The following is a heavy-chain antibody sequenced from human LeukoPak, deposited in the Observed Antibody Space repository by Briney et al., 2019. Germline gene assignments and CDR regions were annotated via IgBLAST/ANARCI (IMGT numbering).Heavy chain of an antibody. CDR1: GYTFNSYD. CDR2: MNPNSGNT. CDR3: AREVRGVLPRDY. D-gene: IGHD3-10*01. V-gene: IGHV1-8*01. J-gene: IGHJ4*02. Sequence: ASVKVSCKASGYTFNSYDINWVRQATGQGLEWMGWMNPNSGNTGYAQKFQGRVTMTRNTSISTAYMELSSLRSEDTAVYYCAREVRGVLPRDYWGQGTLVTVSS.